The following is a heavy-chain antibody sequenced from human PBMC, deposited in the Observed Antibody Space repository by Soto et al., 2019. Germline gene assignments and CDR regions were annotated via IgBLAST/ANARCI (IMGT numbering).Heavy chain of an antibody. J-gene: IGHJ4*02. CDR2: IIPIFGTA. Sequence: QVQLVQSGAEVKKPGSSVKVSCKASGGTFSSYAISWVRQAPGQGLEWMGGIIPIFGTANYAQKFQGRVTITADESTSTAYMELSSLRSEGGAVYYCARSRHYYDSSGYYLYFDYWGQGTLVTVSS. CDR1: GGTFSSYA. D-gene: IGHD3-22*01. V-gene: IGHV1-69*01. CDR3: ARSRHYYDSSGYYLYFDY.